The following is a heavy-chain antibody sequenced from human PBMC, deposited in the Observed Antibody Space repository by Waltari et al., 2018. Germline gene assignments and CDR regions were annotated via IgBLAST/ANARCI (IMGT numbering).Heavy chain of an antibody. CDR3: ARVSNYGVAFDI. CDR2: NYPGGSS. CDR1: GGSISSGSYY. Sequence: QVQLQESGPGLVKPSQTLSLTCTVSGGSISSGSYYWSWIRQPAGKGLEWIGRNYPGGSSNYNPSLKSRVTISADSSTSQFSLKLSSVTAADTAVYYCARVSNYGVAFDIWCQGTMVTVSS. J-gene: IGHJ3*02. V-gene: IGHV4-61*02. D-gene: IGHD4-17*01.